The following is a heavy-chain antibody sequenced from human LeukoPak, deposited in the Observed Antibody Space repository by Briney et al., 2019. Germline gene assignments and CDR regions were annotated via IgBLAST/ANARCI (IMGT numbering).Heavy chain of an antibody. D-gene: IGHD2-8*01. J-gene: IGHJ4*02. Sequence: GGSLRLSCTGSGFNINMFAMNWVRQAPGQGLEWVSGLSRGGGTTNYADSVKGRFTISRDKSKNMVFLQMNSLRPEDTAVYYCAKEQRIRHCSEGVCMEGYYSDYWGQGSLVTVSS. CDR2: LSRGGGTT. V-gene: IGHV3-23*01. CDR3: AKEQRIRHCSEGVCMEGYYSDY. CDR1: GFNINMFA.